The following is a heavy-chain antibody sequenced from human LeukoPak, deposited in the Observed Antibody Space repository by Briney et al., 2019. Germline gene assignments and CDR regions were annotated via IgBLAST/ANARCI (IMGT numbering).Heavy chain of an antibody. CDR3: ARETPDYGGNPYYFDY. J-gene: IGHJ4*02. Sequence: SETLSLTCTVSGGSISSYYWSWIRQPAGKGLEWIGRIYTSGSTNYNPSLKSRVTMSVDTSKNQFSLKLSSVTAADTAVYYCARETPDYGGNPYYFDYWGQGTLVTVSS. CDR1: GGSISSYY. D-gene: IGHD4-23*01. V-gene: IGHV4-4*07. CDR2: IYTSGST.